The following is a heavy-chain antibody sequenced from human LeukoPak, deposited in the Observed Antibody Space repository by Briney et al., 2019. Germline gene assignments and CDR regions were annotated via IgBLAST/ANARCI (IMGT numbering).Heavy chain of an antibody. CDR3: ARGWFGESDYGMDV. V-gene: IGHV4-34*01. J-gene: IGHJ6*04. CDR2: INHSGST. D-gene: IGHD3-10*01. CDR1: GGSFSGYY. Sequence: SETLSLTCAVYGGSFSGYYWSWIRQPPGKGLEWIGEINHSGSTNYNPSLKSRVTISIDTSKNRFSLKLTSVTAADTAVYYCARGWFGESDYGMDVWGKGTTVTVSS.